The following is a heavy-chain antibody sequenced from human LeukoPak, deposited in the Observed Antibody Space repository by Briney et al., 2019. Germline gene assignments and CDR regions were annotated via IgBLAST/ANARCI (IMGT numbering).Heavy chain of an antibody. CDR1: GFTFDDYS. J-gene: IGHJ4*02. Sequence: GGSLRLSCAASGFTFDDYSMNWVRQAPGKGLEWVSSISSSSSYIYYADSVKGRFTISRDNAKNSLYLQMNSLRAEDTAVYYCARDIVATIEGRDYWGQGTLVTVSS. V-gene: IGHV3-21*01. CDR2: ISSSSSYI. CDR3: ARDIVATIEGRDY. D-gene: IGHD5-12*01.